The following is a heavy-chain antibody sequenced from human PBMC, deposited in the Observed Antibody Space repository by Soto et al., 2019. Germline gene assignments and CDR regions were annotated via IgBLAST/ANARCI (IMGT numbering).Heavy chain of an antibody. D-gene: IGHD6-19*01. CDR3: ARDYSSGPTIPLYYYGMDV. CDR2: IYYSGST. J-gene: IGHJ6*02. V-gene: IGHV4-39*07. Sequence: PSETLSLTCTVSGGSISSSSYYWGWIRQPPGKGLEWIGSIYYSGSTYYNPSLKSRVTISVDTSKNQFSPKLSSVTAADTAVYYCARDYSSGPTIPLYYYGMDVWGQGTTVTVSS. CDR1: GGSISSSSYY.